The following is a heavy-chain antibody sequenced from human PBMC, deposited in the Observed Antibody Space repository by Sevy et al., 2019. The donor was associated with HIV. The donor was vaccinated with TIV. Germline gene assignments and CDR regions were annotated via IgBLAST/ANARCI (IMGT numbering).Heavy chain of an antibody. V-gene: IGHV1-8*01. CDR3: GRRRGFGELLGLGY. Sequence: ASVKVSCRTSGYTFTTYDINWVRQATGQGLEWMGWMNPSRGNTGSAQKFQGRLTMTRDTSTSTAYMELSSLESQDTAVYYWGRRRGFGELLGLGYWGQGTLVTVSS. CDR1: GYTFTTYD. D-gene: IGHD3-10*01. CDR2: MNPSRGNT. J-gene: IGHJ4*02.